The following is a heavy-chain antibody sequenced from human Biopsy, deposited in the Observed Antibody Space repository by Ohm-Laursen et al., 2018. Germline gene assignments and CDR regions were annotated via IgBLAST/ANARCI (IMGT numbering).Heavy chain of an antibody. CDR2: IYYSGST. V-gene: IGHV4-59*01. J-gene: IGHJ2*01. Sequence: GTLSLTCTVSGGSISSDYWSWIRQTPGKGLEWIGYIYYSGSTNYNPSLESRVTISVDTSKNQFSLRLRSVTPADTAIYYCARDRGYYSDRTVPGYFDLWGRGTLVTVSS. CDR3: ARDRGYYSDRTVPGYFDL. D-gene: IGHD3-22*01. CDR1: GGSISSDY.